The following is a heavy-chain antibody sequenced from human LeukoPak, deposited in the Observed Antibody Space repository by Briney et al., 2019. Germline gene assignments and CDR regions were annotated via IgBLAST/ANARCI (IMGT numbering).Heavy chain of an antibody. J-gene: IGHJ3*02. CDR3: TREQSGAGTTRGSDI. CDR1: GFTFSSYS. CDR2: ASSSGSSI. Sequence: GGSLRLSCAASGFTFSSYSMNWVRQAPGKGLEWVSYASSSGSSIYYADSVKGRFHISRDNAKNSLYLQMNSLRAEDTAVYYCTREQSGAGTTRGSDIWGQGTMVTVSS. D-gene: IGHD1-1*01. V-gene: IGHV3-48*04.